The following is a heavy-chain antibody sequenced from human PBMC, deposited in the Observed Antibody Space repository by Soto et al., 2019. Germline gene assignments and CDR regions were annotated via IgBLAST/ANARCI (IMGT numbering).Heavy chain of an antibody. V-gene: IGHV3-23*01. D-gene: IGHD4-17*01. CDR1: GFTSRNYA. Sequence: GGSLRLSCAASGFTSRNYAMNWVRQAPGKGLEWVSLITASNSDTYYTDSVKGRFTISTDYSKNTLYLQMNHLRAEDTAIYYCAKTMTIPYFESWGQGTLVTVSS. CDR2: ITASNSDT. CDR3: AKTMTIPYFES. J-gene: IGHJ4*02.